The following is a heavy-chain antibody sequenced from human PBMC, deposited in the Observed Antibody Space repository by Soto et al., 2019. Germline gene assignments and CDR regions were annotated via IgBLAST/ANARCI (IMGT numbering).Heavy chain of an antibody. Sequence: QVQLVQSGAEVKKPGASVKVSCKASGYTFTSYGISWVRQAPGQGLEWMGWISAYNGNTNYAQKLQGRVTMTTDTSTSTSYMERRSLRSDDTSVDYYARGGYCGGYCYPTFFDYWGQGPLVTVSS. V-gene: IGHV1-18*04. CDR2: ISAYNGNT. J-gene: IGHJ4*02. CDR1: GYTFTSYG. CDR3: ARGGYCGGYCYPTFFDY. D-gene: IGHD2-21*02.